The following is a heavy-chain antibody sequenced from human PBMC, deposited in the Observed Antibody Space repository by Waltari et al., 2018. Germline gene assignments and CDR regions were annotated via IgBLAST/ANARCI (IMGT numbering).Heavy chain of an antibody. CDR2: IYTSGST. D-gene: IGHD3-22*01. J-gene: IGHJ4*02. CDR1: GGSISSYY. Sequence: QVQLQESGPGLVKPSETLSLTCTVSGGSISSYYWRWIRQPAGKGLEWIGRIYTSGSTNYNPSLKSRVTMSVDTSKNQFSLKLSSVTAADTAVYYCARGGKGGNYDSRSFDYWGQGTMVTVSS. V-gene: IGHV4-4*07. CDR3: ARGGKGGNYDSRSFDY.